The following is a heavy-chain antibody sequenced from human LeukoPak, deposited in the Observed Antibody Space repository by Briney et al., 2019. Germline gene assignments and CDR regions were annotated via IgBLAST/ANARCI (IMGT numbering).Heavy chain of an antibody. CDR1: GFTFSSYG. CDR3: AKEYDGSGYYFDYFDY. D-gene: IGHD3-22*01. Sequence: GGSLRLSCAASGFTFSSYGMHWVRQAPGKGLEWVAFIRYDGSNKYYADSVKGRFTISRDNSKNTLYLQMNSLRAEDTAVYYCAKEYDGSGYYFDYFDYWGQGTLVTVSS. V-gene: IGHV3-30*02. J-gene: IGHJ4*02. CDR2: IRYDGSNK.